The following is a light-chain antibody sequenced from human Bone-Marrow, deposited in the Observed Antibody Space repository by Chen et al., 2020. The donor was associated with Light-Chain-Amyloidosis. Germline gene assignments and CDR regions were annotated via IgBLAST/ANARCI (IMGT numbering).Light chain of an antibody. J-gene: IGKJ4*01. Sequence: IVLTQPPGTLSLSPGEGANLSCRASQTISSNYLTWYQQKFGQAPRLLIYGSSSRATGIPDRFTGSGSGTDFTLTINRLEPEDFAMYYCQQYGTSPLTFGGGTKVEIK. V-gene: IGKV3-20*01. CDR1: QTISSNY. CDR2: GSS. CDR3: QQYGTSPLT.